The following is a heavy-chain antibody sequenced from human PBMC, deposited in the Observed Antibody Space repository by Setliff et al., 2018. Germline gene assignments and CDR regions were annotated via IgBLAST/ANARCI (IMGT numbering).Heavy chain of an antibody. D-gene: IGHD3-10*01. Sequence: PSETLSLTCTVSGGSISSGSNYWSWIRQPAGRGLEWIGHIDPSGNTNYHPSLKSRVTISIDTSKNQFSLKVNSVTAADTAVYFCARVLVLGYNWFDPWGQGTLVTVS. V-gene: IGHV4-61*09. CDR3: ARVLVLGYNWFDP. J-gene: IGHJ5*02. CDR1: GGSISSGSNY. CDR2: IDPSGNT.